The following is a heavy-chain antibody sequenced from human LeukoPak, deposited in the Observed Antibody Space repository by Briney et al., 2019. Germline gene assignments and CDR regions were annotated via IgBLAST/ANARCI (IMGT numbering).Heavy chain of an antibody. D-gene: IGHD5-18*01. Sequence: GGSLRLSCAASGFTFSSYAMHWVRQAPGKGLEWVAVISYDGSNKYYADSVKGRFTISRDNSKNTLYLQMNSLRAEDTAVYYCARGRGGYSYGYFVYWGQGTLVTVSS. V-gene: IGHV3-30*04. J-gene: IGHJ4*02. CDR2: ISYDGSNK. CDR1: GFTFSSYA. CDR3: ARGRGGYSYGYFVY.